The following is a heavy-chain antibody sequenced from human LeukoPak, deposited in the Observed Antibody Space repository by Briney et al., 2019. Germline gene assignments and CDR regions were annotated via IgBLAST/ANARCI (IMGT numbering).Heavy chain of an antibody. J-gene: IGHJ5*02. Sequence: HTGGSLRLSCAASGFTFTNFAMSWVRQAPGKGLEWVSAISGSGDTTYYADSVKGRFTISRDNSKNTLYLQMNSLRAEDTAVYYCARDFVPDTTWGQGTLVTVSS. CDR2: ISGSGDTT. D-gene: IGHD6-6*01. CDR3: ARDFVPDTT. CDR1: GFTFTNFA. V-gene: IGHV3-23*01.